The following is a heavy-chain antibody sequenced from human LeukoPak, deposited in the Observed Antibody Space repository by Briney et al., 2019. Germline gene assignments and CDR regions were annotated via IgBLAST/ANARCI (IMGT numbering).Heavy chain of an antibody. CDR1: GFTFSSYG. D-gene: IGHD4-23*01. J-gene: IGHJ4*02. Sequence: PGGSLRLSCAASGFTFSSYGMHWVRQAPGKGLEWVAVISYDGSNKYYADSVKGRFTISRDNSKNTLYLQMNSLRAEDTAVYYCAKTYGGNSEIVYWGQGTLVTVSS. V-gene: IGHV3-30*18. CDR2: ISYDGSNK. CDR3: AKTYGGNSEIVY.